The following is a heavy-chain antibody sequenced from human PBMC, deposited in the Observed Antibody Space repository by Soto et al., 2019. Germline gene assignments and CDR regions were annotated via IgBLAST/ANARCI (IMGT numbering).Heavy chain of an antibody. CDR2: VDYTGST. CDR1: GGSITGTTNY. D-gene: IGHD3-10*01. CDR3: ARRTPLYASESSRFDA. Sequence: PSETLSLTCTVSGGSITGTTNYWGWVRQPPGKGLEWIGTVDYTGSTNYNPSLESRVTISVDTSKNQFSLNLRSVTAADTAVYYCARRTPLYASESSRFDAWGQGALVTVSS. J-gene: IGHJ5*02. V-gene: IGHV4-39*01.